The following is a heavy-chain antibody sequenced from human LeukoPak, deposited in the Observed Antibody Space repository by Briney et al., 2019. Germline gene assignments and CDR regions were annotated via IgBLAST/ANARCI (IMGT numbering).Heavy chain of an antibody. CDR3: ARGRETSAAGNRVDS. Sequence: PSETLSLTCTVSGAAISGSPYYWGWIRQPPGKGLEWIGRIYYSGNTDYNPSLKSRVIISVDTSKNQFFLKPTSVTAADTALYYCARGRETSAAGNRVDSWGQGTLVTVSS. CDR2: IYYSGNT. V-gene: IGHV4-39*07. CDR1: GAAISGSPYY. D-gene: IGHD6-13*01. J-gene: IGHJ5*01.